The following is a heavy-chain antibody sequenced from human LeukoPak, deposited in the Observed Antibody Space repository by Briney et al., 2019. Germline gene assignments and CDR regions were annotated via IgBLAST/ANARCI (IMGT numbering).Heavy chain of an antibody. Sequence: ASATVSCKVSGYTLTEFSMHWVRQAPGKGLEWMGGFDPEDGTTIYAQKFQGRVTMTEDTSTDTAYMELSSLTSEDAAIYYCTRGASMNRGIIIYYFDYWGQGTLVTVSS. CDR2: FDPEDGTT. CDR3: TRGASMNRGIIIYYFDY. CDR1: GYTLTEFS. V-gene: IGHV1-24*01. J-gene: IGHJ4*02. D-gene: IGHD3-10*01.